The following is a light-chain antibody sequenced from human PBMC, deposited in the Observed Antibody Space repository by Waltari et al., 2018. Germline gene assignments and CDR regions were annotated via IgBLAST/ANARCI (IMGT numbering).Light chain of an antibody. CDR1: QGISRY. CDR3: QQYYSYPPLT. J-gene: IGKJ4*01. V-gene: IGKV1-8*01. Sequence: AIRITQSPSSLSASTGDRVTITCRASQGISRYLAWYQQKPGKAPKLLIYAASTLQSGVPSRFSGSGSGTDFTLTISCLQSEDFATYYCQQYYSYPPLTFGGGTKVEIK. CDR2: AAS.